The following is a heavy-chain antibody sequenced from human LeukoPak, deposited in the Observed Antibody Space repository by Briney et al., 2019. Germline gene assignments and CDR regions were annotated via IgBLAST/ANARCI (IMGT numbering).Heavy chain of an antibody. J-gene: IGHJ4*02. CDR1: GYTFTGYY. CDR3: ATIPDYYDSSGYYYGDN. V-gene: IGHV1-18*04. D-gene: IGHD3-22*01. Sequence: GASVKVSCKASGYTFTGYYMHWVRQAPGQGLEWMGWISAYNGNTNYAQKLQGRVAMTTDTSTSTAYMELRSLRSDDTAVYYCATIPDYYDSSGYYYGDNWGQGTLVTVSS. CDR2: ISAYNGNT.